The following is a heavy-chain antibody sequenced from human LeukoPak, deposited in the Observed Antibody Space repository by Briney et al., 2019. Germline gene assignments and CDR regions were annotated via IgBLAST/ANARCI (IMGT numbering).Heavy chain of an antibody. CDR2: ISYDGSNE. CDR3: AREFTTVVTGRLFDY. Sequence: PGRSLRLSCAASGFTFSNFGMHWFRQAPGRGLEWVAVISYDGSNEDYADSVKGRFTVSRDNSKNTLYPQMNSLRVEDTAVYYCAREFTTVVTGRLFDYWGQGTLVTVSS. V-gene: IGHV3-30-3*01. CDR1: GFTFSNFG. J-gene: IGHJ4*02. D-gene: IGHD4-23*01.